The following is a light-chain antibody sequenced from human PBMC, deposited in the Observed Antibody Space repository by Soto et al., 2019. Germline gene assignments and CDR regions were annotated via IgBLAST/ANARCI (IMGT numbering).Light chain of an antibody. CDR1: SSDVGAYNF. V-gene: IGLV2-14*01. J-gene: IGLJ2*01. CDR2: DVS. CDR3: TSHTISSTLV. Sequence: QSALTQPASVSGSPGQSVTISCTGTSSDVGAYNFVSWYQQHPGKAPKLMIYDVSDRPSGVSNRFSGSKSGNTASLTISGLQAEDEADYYCTSHTISSTLVFGGGTKVTVL.